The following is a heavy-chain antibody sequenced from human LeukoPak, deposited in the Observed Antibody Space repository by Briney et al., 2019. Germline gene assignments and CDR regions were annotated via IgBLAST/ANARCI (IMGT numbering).Heavy chain of an antibody. V-gene: IGHV3-23*01. CDR3: ARDSRIAAAVPSYFDY. J-gene: IGHJ4*02. CDR1: GFTFSSYA. D-gene: IGHD6-13*01. CDR2: ISGSGGST. Sequence: GGSLRLSCAASGFTFSSYAMSWVRQAPGKGLEWVSAISGSGGSTYYADSVKGRFTISRDNAKASLDLQLNSLRAEDTAVYFCARDSRIAAAVPSYFDYWGQGVLVTVSS.